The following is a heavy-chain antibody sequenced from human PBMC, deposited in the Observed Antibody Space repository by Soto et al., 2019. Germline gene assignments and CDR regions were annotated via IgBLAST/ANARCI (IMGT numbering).Heavy chain of an antibody. CDR2: INPYRGAT. Sequence: ASVKVSCKASGYSFTDYYMHWVRQAPGQGLEWMGWINPYRGATNYAQKFQGRVTMTRDTSISTAYMELSRLRSDDTAVYWCAREHVRPRTGAMDVWGQGTTVTVS. J-gene: IGHJ6*02. CDR3: AREHVRPRTGAMDV. D-gene: IGHD1-1*01. CDR1: GYSFTDYY. V-gene: IGHV1-2*02.